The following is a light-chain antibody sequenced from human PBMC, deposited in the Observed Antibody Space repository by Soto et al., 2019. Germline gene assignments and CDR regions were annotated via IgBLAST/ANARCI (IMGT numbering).Light chain of an antibody. CDR2: GVS. Sequence: ETVLTQSPGTLSLSPGERATLSCRASQSVSSSYLAWYQQRPGQAPRLLIYGVSTMATGIPDRFSGSGSGTDFTLTISRLEPEDFAVYYCQQYGSSPWTFGQGTKVEIK. CDR3: QQYGSSPWT. CDR1: QSVSSSY. J-gene: IGKJ1*01. V-gene: IGKV3-20*01.